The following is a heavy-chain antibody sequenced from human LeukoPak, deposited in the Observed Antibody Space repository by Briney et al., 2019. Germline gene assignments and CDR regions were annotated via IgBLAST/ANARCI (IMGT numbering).Heavy chain of an antibody. Sequence: ASVKVSCKASGYTFTGYYMRWVRQAPGQGLEWMGRINPNSGGTNYAQKFQGRVTMTRDTSISTAYMELSRLRSDDTAVYYCAREGIASAGGGVDYWGQGTLVTVSS. CDR1: GYTFTGYY. CDR2: INPNSGGT. J-gene: IGHJ4*02. CDR3: AREGIASAGGGVDY. V-gene: IGHV1-2*06. D-gene: IGHD6-13*01.